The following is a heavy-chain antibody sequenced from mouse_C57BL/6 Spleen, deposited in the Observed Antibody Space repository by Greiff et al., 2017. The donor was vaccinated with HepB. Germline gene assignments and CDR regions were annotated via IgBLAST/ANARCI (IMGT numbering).Heavy chain of an antibody. V-gene: IGHV1-42*01. D-gene: IGHD1-1*01. CDR2: INPSTGGT. CDR3: ATKGGNYVPLFAY. Sequence: VQLKESGPELVKPGASVKISCKASGYSFTGYYMNWVKQSPEKSLEWIGEINPSTGGTTYNQKFKAKATLTVDKSSSTAYMQLKSLTSEDSAVYYCATKGGNYVPLFAYWGQGTLVTVSA. J-gene: IGHJ3*01. CDR1: GYSFTGYY.